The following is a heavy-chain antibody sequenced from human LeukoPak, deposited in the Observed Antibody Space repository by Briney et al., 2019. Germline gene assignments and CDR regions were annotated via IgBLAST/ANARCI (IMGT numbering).Heavy chain of an antibody. Sequence: GGSLRLSCAASGFTFSNYEMHWVRQAPGKGLEWVSYISSSGSDIYYADSVKGRFTISRDNAKNSLYLQMNSLRAEDTAVYYCAKYGTDFYYYYMDVWGKGTTVTVSS. D-gene: IGHD1/OR15-1a*01. CDR2: ISSSGSDI. CDR1: GFTFSNYE. CDR3: AKYGTDFYYYYMDV. J-gene: IGHJ6*03. V-gene: IGHV3-48*03.